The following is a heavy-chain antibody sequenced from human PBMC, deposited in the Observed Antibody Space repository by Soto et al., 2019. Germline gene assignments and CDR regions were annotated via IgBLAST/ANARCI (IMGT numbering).Heavy chain of an antibody. V-gene: IGHV5-51*01. Sequence: PGEPLKISCKASGYSFTNNWLGWVRQMAGIGLEWMGIIDPSDSDTTYSPSFQGQVTISVDKDSATAYLQWNSLKASDTAIYYCAIHEPPRYCTSSACYAPFDYWGQGTMVTVSS. CDR3: AIHEPPRYCTSSACYAPFDY. CDR2: IDPSDSDT. CDR1: GYSFTNNW. D-gene: IGHD2-8*01. J-gene: IGHJ4*02.